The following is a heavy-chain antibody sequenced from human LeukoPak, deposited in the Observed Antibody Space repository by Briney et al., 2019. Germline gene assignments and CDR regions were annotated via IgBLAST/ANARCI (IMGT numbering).Heavy chain of an antibody. CDR1: GYTFTGYY. CDR2: INPNSGGT. CDR3: ARVLVVAATRVDFDY. D-gene: IGHD2-15*01. J-gene: IGHJ4*02. V-gene: IGHV1-2*02. Sequence: ASVKVSCKASGYTFTGYYMHWVRQAPGQGLEWMGWINPNSGGTNYAQKFQGRVTMTRDTSISTDYMELSRLRSDDTAVYYCARVLVVAATRVDFDYWGQGTLVTVSS.